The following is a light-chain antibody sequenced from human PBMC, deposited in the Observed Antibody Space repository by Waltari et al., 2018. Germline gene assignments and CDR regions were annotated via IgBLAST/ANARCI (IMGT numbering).Light chain of an antibody. J-gene: IGKJ4*01. CDR1: QSVLYSSNNKNC. Sequence: DIVMTQSPDSLAVSLGERATINCKSSQSVLYSSNNKNCFAWYQQKPGQPPKLLIYWASTRESGVPDRFSGSGSGTDFTLTISSLQAEDVAVYYCQQYYSIPLTFGGGTKVEIK. V-gene: IGKV4-1*01. CDR3: QQYYSIPLT. CDR2: WAS.